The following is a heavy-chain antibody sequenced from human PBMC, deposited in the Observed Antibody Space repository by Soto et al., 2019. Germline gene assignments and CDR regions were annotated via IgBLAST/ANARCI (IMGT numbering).Heavy chain of an antibody. J-gene: IGHJ4*01. D-gene: IGHD5-18*01. CDR1: GDSIRNYY. V-gene: IGHV4-59*01. Sequence: SETLSLTCTVSGDSIRNYYWSWIRQPPGKGLEYIGYIFYSGSTNYNPSLKSRVAISVDTSRNQFALKLRSVTAADTATYYCARAKRGSSYGSIIDLWGRGTRVTASS. CDR3: ARAKRGSSYGSIIDL. CDR2: IFYSGST.